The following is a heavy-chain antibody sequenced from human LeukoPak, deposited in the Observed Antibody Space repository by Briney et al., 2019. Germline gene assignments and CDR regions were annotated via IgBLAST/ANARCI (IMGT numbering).Heavy chain of an antibody. CDR3: ESRGNLYRSNDC. D-gene: IGHD3-16*01. Sequence: GASLRLSCAASGFTFSSDSMNWVRQAPGKGLEWVSYISSSCNPIYSVDSVKGRLIISRVHSHNSLYLQLNNLSDEDTAVYYCESRGNLYRSNDCWGQGTLVTVSS. CDR1: GFTFSSDS. CDR2: ISSSCNPI. V-gene: IGHV3-48*02. J-gene: IGHJ4*02.